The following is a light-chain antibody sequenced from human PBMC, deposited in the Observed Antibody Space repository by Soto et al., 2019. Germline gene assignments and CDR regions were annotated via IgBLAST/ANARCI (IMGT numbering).Light chain of an antibody. CDR1: QSVSSSY. Sequence: EIVLTQSPGTLSLSPGERATLSCRASQSVSSSYLAWYQQKPGQAPRLLIYGASSRATGSPDRFSGSGSGTDLSLTISRLEPEDFAVYYCQQYGSIFTFGHGTKVDIK. CDR2: GAS. V-gene: IGKV3-20*01. J-gene: IGKJ3*01. CDR3: QQYGSIFT.